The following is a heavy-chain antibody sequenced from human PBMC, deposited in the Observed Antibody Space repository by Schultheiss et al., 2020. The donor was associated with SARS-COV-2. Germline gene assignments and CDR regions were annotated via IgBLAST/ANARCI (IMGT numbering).Heavy chain of an antibody. CDR1: GFTFSSYE. Sequence: GGSLRLSCAASGFTFSSYEMNWVRQAPGKGLEWVSYISSSGSTIYYADSVKGRFTISRDNAKNSLYLQMNSLRAEDTAVYYCARVPMTIFGVIIKSGAHDYWGQGTLVTVAS. CDR3: ARVPMTIFGVIIKSGAHDY. D-gene: IGHD3-3*01. V-gene: IGHV3-48*03. CDR2: ISSSGSTI. J-gene: IGHJ4*02.